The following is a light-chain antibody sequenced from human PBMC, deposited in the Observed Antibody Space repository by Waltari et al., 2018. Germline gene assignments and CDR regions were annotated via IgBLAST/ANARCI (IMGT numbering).Light chain of an antibody. CDR1: GSNIGAGFD. Sequence: QSVLTQAPSMSGAPGQRVTISCTGSGSNIGAGFDVHWYQQLPRAAPKLPIYGSTSRPLGVPDRFFGSTSGTSASLVIIGLQPEDEAVYYCQSYDTSLSVVFGGGTKLTVL. J-gene: IGLJ3*02. V-gene: IGLV1-40*01. CDR2: GST. CDR3: QSYDTSLSVV.